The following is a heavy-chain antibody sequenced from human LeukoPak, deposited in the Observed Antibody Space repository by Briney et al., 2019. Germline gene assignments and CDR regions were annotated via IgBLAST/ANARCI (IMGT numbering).Heavy chain of an antibody. V-gene: IGHV4-34*01. CDR2: INHSGST. Sequence: SETLSLTCAVYGGSFSGYYWSWIRQPPGKGLEWIGEINHSGSTNYNPSLKSRVTISVDTSKNQSSLKLSSVTAADTAVYYCAREPLRYFDWLFRWFDPWGQGTLVTVSS. CDR3: AREPLRYFDWLFRWFDP. D-gene: IGHD3-9*01. J-gene: IGHJ5*02. CDR1: GGSFSGYY.